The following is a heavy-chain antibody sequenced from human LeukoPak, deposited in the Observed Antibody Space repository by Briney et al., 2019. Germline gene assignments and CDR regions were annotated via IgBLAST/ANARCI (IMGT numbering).Heavy chain of an antibody. D-gene: IGHD3-3*01. J-gene: IGHJ5*02. CDR1: GGSISSYY. CDR2: IYYSGST. CDR3: ASPSPVLYDFWTRVT. V-gene: IGHV4-59*08. Sequence: SETLSLTCTVSGGSISSYYWSWTRQPPGKGLEWIGYIYYSGSTNYNPSLKSRVAISVDTSKNQFSLKLSSVTAADTAVYYCASPSPVLYDFWTRVTWGQGTLVTVSS.